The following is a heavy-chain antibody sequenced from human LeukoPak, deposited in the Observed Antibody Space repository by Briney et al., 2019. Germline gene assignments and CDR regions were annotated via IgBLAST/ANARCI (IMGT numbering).Heavy chain of an antibody. D-gene: IGHD7-27*01. CDR3: ATKLGTDYYYYYMDV. V-gene: IGHV4-39*01. J-gene: IGHJ6*03. CDR2: IYYSGST. CDR1: GGSISSSSYY. Sequence: KASETLSLTCTVSGGSISSSSYYWGWIRQPPGKGLEWIGSIYYSGSTYYNPSLKSRVTISVDTSKNQFSLKLSSVTAADTAVYYCATKLGTDYYYYYMDVWGKGTTVTVSS.